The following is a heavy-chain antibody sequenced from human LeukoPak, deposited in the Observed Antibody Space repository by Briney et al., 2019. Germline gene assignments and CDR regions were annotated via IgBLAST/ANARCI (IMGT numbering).Heavy chain of an antibody. CDR1: GGTFSSYA. CDR2: IIPIFGTA. V-gene: IGHV1-69*13. CDR3: AREDYDILTGYYNWFDP. D-gene: IGHD3-9*01. J-gene: IGHJ5*02. Sequence: GASVKVSCKASGGTFSSYAISWVRQAPGQGLEWMGGIIPIFGTANYAQKFQGRVTITADESTSTAYMELSSLRSEDTAVYYCAREDYDILTGYYNWFDPWGQGTLVTVSS.